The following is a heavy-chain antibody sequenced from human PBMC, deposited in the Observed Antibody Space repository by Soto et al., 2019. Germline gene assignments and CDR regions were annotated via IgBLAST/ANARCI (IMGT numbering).Heavy chain of an antibody. CDR3: AKGGSGSYSAIDY. D-gene: IGHD3-10*01. V-gene: IGHV3-23*01. J-gene: IGHJ4*02. CDR2: ISGSGGST. CDR1: GFTFSSYA. Sequence: GGSLRLSCAASGFTFSSYAMSWVRQAPGKGLEWVSAISGSGGSTYYADSVKGRFTISRDNSKNTLYMQMNSLRAEDTAVYYCAKGGSGSYSAIDYWGQGTLVTVSS.